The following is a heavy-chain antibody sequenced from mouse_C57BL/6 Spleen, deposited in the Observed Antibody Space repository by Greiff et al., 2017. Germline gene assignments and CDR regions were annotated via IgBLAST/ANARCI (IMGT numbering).Heavy chain of an antibody. CDR3: ARSDSTGAMDY. V-gene: IGHV1-82*01. CDR1: GYAFSSSW. D-gene: IGHD2-4*01. CDR2: IYPGDGDT. J-gene: IGHJ4*01. Sequence: VQLQQSGPELVKPGASVKISCKASGYAFSSSWMNWVKQRPGKGLGWIGRIYPGDGDTNYNGKFKGKATLTADKSSSTAYMQLSSLTSEDSAVYFCARSDSTGAMDYWGQGTSVTVSS.